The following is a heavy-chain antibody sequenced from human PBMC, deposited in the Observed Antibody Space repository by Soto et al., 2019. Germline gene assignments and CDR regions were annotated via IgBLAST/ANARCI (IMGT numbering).Heavy chain of an antibody. V-gene: IGHV3-30-3*01. CDR1: GFTFSSYA. Sequence: PGGSLRLSCAASGFTFSSYAMHWVRQAPGKGLEWVAVISYDGSNKYYADSVKGRFTISRDNSKNTLYLQMNSLRAEDTAVYYCARDPVDSSGYPREDSDYWGQGTLVTVSS. CDR2: ISYDGSNK. J-gene: IGHJ4*02. CDR3: ARDPVDSSGYPREDSDY. D-gene: IGHD3-22*01.